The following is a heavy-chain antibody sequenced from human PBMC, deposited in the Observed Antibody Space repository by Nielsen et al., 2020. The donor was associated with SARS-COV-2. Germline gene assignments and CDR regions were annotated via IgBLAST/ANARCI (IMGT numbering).Heavy chain of an antibody. V-gene: IGHV5-10-1*01. CDR2: IDPSDSYT. J-gene: IGHJ4*02. CDR3: ARQYHYYGSGSYYSY. D-gene: IGHD3-10*01. Sequence: VRQMPGKGLEWMGRIDPSDSYTNYSPSFQGHVTISADKSISTAYLQWSSLKASDTAMYYCARQYHYYGSGSYYSYWGQGTLVTVSS.